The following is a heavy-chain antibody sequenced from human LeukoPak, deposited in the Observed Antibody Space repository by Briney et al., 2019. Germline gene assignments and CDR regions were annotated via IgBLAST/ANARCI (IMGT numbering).Heavy chain of an antibody. Sequence: GGSLRLSCAASGFTFSSYWMSWVRQAPGKGLEWVANIKQDGSEKYYVDSVKGRFTISGDNSRNTLFLQMNSLRAEDTAVYYCAHGAMYQLDYWGQGTLVTVSS. CDR3: AHGAMYQLDY. J-gene: IGHJ4*02. D-gene: IGHD2-2*01. CDR2: IKQDGSEK. CDR1: GFTFSSYW. V-gene: IGHV3-7*03.